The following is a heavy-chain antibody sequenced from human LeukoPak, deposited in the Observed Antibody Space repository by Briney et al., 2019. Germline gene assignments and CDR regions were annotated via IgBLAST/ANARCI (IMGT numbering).Heavy chain of an antibody. CDR3: ARVSNMYSSSWYGDAFDI. V-gene: IGHV4-59*01. CDR2: IYYSGST. CDR1: GDSISSYY. J-gene: IGHJ3*02. Sequence: SETLSLTCTVSGDSISSYYWSWIRQPPGKGLEWVGYIYYSGSTHYNASLKSRLTISVDTAKNQFSLKLSSVTAADTAVYYCARVSNMYSSSWYGDAFDIWGQGTMVTVSS. D-gene: IGHD6-13*01.